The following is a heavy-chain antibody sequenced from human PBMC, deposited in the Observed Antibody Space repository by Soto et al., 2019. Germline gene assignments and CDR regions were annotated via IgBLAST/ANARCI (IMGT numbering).Heavy chain of an antibody. D-gene: IGHD3-3*01. Sequence: SETLSLTCTVSGGSISSGDYYWSWIRQPPGKGLEWIGYIYYSGSTYYNPSLKSRVTISVDTSKNQFSLKLSSVTAADTAVYYCARVRFLEWLSMPYYFDYWGKGTPVTVSS. J-gene: IGHJ4*02. V-gene: IGHV4-30-4*02. CDR3: ARVRFLEWLSMPYYFDY. CDR2: IYYSGST. CDR1: GGSISSGDYY.